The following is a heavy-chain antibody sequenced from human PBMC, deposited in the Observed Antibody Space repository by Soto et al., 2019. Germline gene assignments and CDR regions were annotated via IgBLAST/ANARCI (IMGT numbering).Heavy chain of an antibody. CDR3: ARDLKRATWSPLDWLPPGY. CDR1: GYTFTSYG. D-gene: IGHD3-3*01. CDR2: INAYNGNT. Sequence: ASVKVSCKASGYTFTSYGISWVRQAPGQGLEWMGWINAYNGNTKYSQKFQGRVTITTDTSASTAYMELRSLRSEDTAVYYCARDLKRATWSPLDWLPPGYWGQGTLVTVSS. J-gene: IGHJ4*02. V-gene: IGHV1-18*01.